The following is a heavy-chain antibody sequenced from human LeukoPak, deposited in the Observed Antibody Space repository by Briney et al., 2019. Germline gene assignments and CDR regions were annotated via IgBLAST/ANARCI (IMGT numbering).Heavy chain of an antibody. CDR2: ISTSSSYI. J-gene: IGHJ4*02. CDR3: ARDHRGSPIYDSSGPLDY. Sequence: PGGSLRLSCAASGFTFSSYSMNWVRQAPGKGLEWVSSISTSSSYIYYADSVKGRFTISRDNAKNSLYLQMNSLRAEDTAVYYCARDHRGSPIYDSSGPLDYWGQGTLVTVSS. CDR1: GFTFSSYS. V-gene: IGHV3-21*01. D-gene: IGHD3-22*01.